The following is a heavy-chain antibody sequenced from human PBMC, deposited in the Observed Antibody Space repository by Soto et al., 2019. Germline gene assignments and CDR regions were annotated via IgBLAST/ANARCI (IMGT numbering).Heavy chain of an antibody. D-gene: IGHD3-9*01. CDR1: GCSISSGGYY. Sequence: PSETLSLTCTVSGCSISSGGYYWSWIRQHPGKGLEWIGYIYYSGSTYYNPSLKSRVTISVDTSKNQFSLKLSSVTAADTAVYYCASGGYFDWLLLFDYWGQGTLVTVSS. CDR2: IYYSGST. J-gene: IGHJ4*02. CDR3: ASGGYFDWLLLFDY. V-gene: IGHV4-31*03.